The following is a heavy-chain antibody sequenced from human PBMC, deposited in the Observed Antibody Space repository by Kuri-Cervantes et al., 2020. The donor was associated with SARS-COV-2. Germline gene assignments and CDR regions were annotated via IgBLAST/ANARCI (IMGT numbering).Heavy chain of an antibody. CDR2: ISPYNHNT. CDR3: ARVRGSKYYYGSRYYYYYMDV. J-gene: IGHJ6*03. D-gene: IGHD3-10*01. Sequence: ASVKVSCKPADDTFSSYGFSWARQAPGQGLEWMGWISPYNHNTKYAEKLQGRVTMTTDTSTSTAYMELRGLRSDDTAVYCCARVRGSKYYYGSRYYYYYMDVWGQGTTVTVSS. V-gene: IGHV1-18*01. CDR1: DDTFSSYG.